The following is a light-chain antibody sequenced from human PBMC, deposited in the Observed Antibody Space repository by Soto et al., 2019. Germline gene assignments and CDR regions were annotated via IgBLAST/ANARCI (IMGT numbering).Light chain of an antibody. CDR2: EVS. J-gene: IGLJ1*01. Sequence: QSALTQPASVSGSPGQSITISCTGTSSDVGGYNYVSWYQQHPGKAPKLMIYEVSNRPSGVSNRFSGSKSGNKASLTISGLQAEDEADYFCSSYGSTRTRYVFGTGTKLTVL. V-gene: IGLV2-14*01. CDR3: SSYGSTRTRYV. CDR1: SSDVGGYNY.